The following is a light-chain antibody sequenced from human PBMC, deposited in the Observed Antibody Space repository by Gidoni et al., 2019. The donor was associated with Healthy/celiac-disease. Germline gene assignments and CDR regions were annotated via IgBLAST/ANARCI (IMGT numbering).Light chain of an antibody. CDR1: QSVSSY. CDR3: QQRSNWLT. V-gene: IGKV3-11*01. CDR2: DAS. J-gene: IGKJ3*01. Sequence: IVLTQSPATLSLSPGERATLSCRASQSVSSYLDWYQQKPGQAPRLLIYDASNRATGIAARCSGSGSGTDFTLTISSLEPEEVAVYYCQQRSNWLTFGPGTKVDIK.